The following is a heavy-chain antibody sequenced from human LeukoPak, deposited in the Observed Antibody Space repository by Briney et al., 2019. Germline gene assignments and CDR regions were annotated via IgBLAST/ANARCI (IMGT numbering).Heavy chain of an antibody. CDR2: ISAYNGNT. J-gene: IGHJ4*02. V-gene: IGHV1-18*01. CDR3: AREPDYGGAFDY. Sequence: ASVKVSCKASGYTLTSYGISWVRQAPGQGLEWMGWISAYNGNTNYAQKLQGRVTMTTDTSTSTAYMELRSLRSDDTAVYYCAREPDYGGAFDYWGQGTLVTVSS. CDR1: GYTLTSYG. D-gene: IGHD4-17*01.